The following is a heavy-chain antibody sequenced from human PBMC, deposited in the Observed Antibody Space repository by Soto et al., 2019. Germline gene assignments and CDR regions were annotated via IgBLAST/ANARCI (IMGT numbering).Heavy chain of an antibody. J-gene: IGHJ6*02. CDR2: ISAYNGNT. Sequence: QVQLVQSGAEVKKPGASVKVSCKASGYTFTSYGISWVRQAPGQGLEWMGWISAYNGNTNYAQKLQGRVTMTTDTSTRTAYMELRSLRSDDTAVYYCARDTDSHNYYYYGMDVWGQGTTVTVSS. V-gene: IGHV1-18*01. D-gene: IGHD4-17*01. CDR3: ARDTDSHNYYYYGMDV. CDR1: GYTFTSYG.